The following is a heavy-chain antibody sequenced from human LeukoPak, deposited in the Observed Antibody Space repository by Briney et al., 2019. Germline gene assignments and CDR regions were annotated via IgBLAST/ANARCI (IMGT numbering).Heavy chain of an antibody. CDR1: GYTFTSSY. CDR2: INPSGGST. D-gene: IGHD6-13*01. CDR3: ARRHSSSWYWFDP. J-gene: IGHJ5*02. V-gene: IGHV1-46*01. Sequence: ASVKVSCKASGYTFTSSYMHWVRQAPGQGLEWMGIINPSGGSTSYAQKFQGHVTISADKSISTAYLQWSSLKASDTAMYYCARRHSSSWYWFDPWGQGTLVTVSS.